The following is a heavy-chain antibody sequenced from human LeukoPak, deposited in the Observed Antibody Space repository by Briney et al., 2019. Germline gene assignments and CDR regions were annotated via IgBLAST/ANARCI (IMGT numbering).Heavy chain of an antibody. Sequence: SETLPLTCTVSGGSISSYYWSWIRQPPGKGLEWIGYIHYSGSTNYNPSLESRVTISVDTSKNQFSLNLSSVTAADTAVYYCAGAGYCSSTSCQNPPYYYFYYMDVWGKGTTVTVSS. CDR1: GGSISSYY. J-gene: IGHJ6*03. V-gene: IGHV4-59*01. CDR3: AGAGYCSSTSCQNPPYYYFYYMDV. CDR2: IHYSGST. D-gene: IGHD2-2*01.